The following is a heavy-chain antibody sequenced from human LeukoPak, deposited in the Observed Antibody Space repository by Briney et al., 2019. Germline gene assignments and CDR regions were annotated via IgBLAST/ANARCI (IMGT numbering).Heavy chain of an antibody. CDR3: ARFVFEYTGSSHFAY. Sequence: PSETLSLTCTVSGGSINRQNWNWIRRPPGKGLEGIGYVHHSGSTSYNPSFNRRVTISIDTSKNQFSLKLNSLTAADTAVYYCARFVFEYTGSSHFAYWSQGILVTVSS. J-gene: IGHJ4*02. CDR2: VHHSGST. CDR1: GGSINRQN. V-gene: IGHV4-59*11. D-gene: IGHD1-1*01.